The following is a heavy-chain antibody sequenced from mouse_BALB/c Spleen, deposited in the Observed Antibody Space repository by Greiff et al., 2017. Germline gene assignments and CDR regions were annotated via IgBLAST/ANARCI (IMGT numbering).Heavy chain of an antibody. CDR3: ARKDYGSWYFDV. Sequence: VKLEESGPGLVQPSQSLSITCTVSGFSLTSYGVHWVRQSPGKGLEWLGVIWSGGSTDYNAAFISRLSISKDNSKSQVFFKMNSLQANDTAIYYCARKDYGSWYFDVWGAGTTVTVSS. CDR1: GFSLTSYG. J-gene: IGHJ1*01. V-gene: IGHV2-2*02. CDR2: IWSGGST. D-gene: IGHD1-1*02.